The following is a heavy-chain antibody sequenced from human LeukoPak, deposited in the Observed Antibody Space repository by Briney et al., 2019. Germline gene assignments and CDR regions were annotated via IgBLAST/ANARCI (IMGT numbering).Heavy chain of an antibody. V-gene: IGHV3-7*01. CDR2: IKQDGREK. CDR3: ATYFGSETYYIPYNYHYMDV. J-gene: IGHJ6*03. D-gene: IGHD3-10*01. CDR1: GFTFSTYW. Sequence: PGRSLRLSCAASGFTFSTYWMSWVRQTPGKGLEWVANIKQDGREKFYVDSVTGRFTISRDNGKNSLYMQMNSLRAEDTDVYYCATYFGSETYYIPYNYHYMDVWGKGTTVTVSS.